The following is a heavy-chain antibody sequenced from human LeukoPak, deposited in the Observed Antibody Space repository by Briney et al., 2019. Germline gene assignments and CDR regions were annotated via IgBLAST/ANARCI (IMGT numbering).Heavy chain of an antibody. Sequence: GGSLRLSCPPSRFTFSSYWTHWVSHAQGNGMVWVSRINTDGSSTSYADSVRGRFTISRDNAKNTLYLQMNSLRAEDTAVYYCARSKKGSSGYYFDCWGQGTLVTVSS. CDR1: RFTFSSYW. CDR2: INTDGSST. D-gene: IGHD3-22*01. V-gene: IGHV3-74*01. CDR3: ARSKKGSSGYYFDC. J-gene: IGHJ4*02.